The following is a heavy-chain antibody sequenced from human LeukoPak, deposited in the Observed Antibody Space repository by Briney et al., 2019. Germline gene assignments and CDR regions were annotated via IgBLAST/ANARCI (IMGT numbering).Heavy chain of an antibody. D-gene: IGHD1-26*01. CDR2: ITGSGDDA. V-gene: IGHV3-23*01. Sequence: GGSLRLSCAASEFTFSNYAMSWARQAPGKGLEWVSVITGSGDDAAYTDSVRGRFTISRDNSKSTLYLQMNSLRAEDTAVYYCAKNPYSASYYSFDYWGQGTLVTVSS. J-gene: IGHJ4*02. CDR1: EFTFSNYA. CDR3: AKNPYSASYYSFDY.